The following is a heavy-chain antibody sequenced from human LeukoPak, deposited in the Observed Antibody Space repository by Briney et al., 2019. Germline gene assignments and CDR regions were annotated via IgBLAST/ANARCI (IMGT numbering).Heavy chain of an antibody. CDR1: GGSISSYY. J-gene: IGHJ4*02. CDR3: ARGRWSSGWFDY. D-gene: IGHD6-19*01. CDR2: IYYSGST. Sequence: SETLSLTCTVSGGSISSYYWNWIRQPPGKGLEWLGYIYYSGSTNYNPSLKSRVPISVDTSKNQFSLNLSSVTAADTAVYYCARGRWSSGWFDYWGQGTLVTVSS. V-gene: IGHV4-59*01.